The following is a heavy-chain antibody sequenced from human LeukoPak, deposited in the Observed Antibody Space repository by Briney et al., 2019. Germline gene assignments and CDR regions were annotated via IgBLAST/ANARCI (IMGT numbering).Heavy chain of an antibody. Sequence: GGSLRLSCAASGFTFSSYAMSWVRQAPGKGLEWVSAISGSGGSTYYADSVKGRFTISRDNSKNTLYLQMNSLRAEDTAVYYCAKEEGWGYCSGGSCYDWLDPWGQGTLVTVSS. CDR1: GFTFSSYA. CDR2: ISGSGGST. D-gene: IGHD2-15*01. J-gene: IGHJ5*02. V-gene: IGHV3-23*01. CDR3: AKEEGWGYCSGGSCYDWLDP.